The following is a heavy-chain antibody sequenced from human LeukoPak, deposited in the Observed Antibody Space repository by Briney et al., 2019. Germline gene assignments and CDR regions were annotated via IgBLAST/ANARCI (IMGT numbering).Heavy chain of an antibody. CDR2: ISAYNGNT. Sequence: ASVKVSCKAFGYTFTSYGISWVRQAPGQGLEWMGWISAYNGNTNYTQKLQGRVTMTTDTSTSTAYMELRSLRSDDTAVYYCAREEVAAAGTQFDYWGQGTLVTVSS. D-gene: IGHD6-13*01. CDR1: GYTFTSYG. J-gene: IGHJ4*02. V-gene: IGHV1-18*01. CDR3: AREEVAAAGTQFDY.